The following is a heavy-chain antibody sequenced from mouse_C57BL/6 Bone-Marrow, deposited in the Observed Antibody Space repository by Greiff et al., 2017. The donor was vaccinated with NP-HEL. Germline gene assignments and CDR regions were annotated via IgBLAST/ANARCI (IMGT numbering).Heavy chain of an antibody. CDR3: AGYYSNHWYFDV. J-gene: IGHJ1*03. CDR2: IDPANGNT. D-gene: IGHD2-5*01. CDR1: GFNITNTY. V-gene: IGHV14-3*01. Sequence: EVKLQESVAELVRPGASVKLSCTASGFNITNTYMHWVKQSPEQGLEWIGRIDPANGNTKYAPKFQGKATITADTSSNTAYLQLSSLTSEDTAIYYCAGYYSNHWYFDVWGTGTTVTVSS.